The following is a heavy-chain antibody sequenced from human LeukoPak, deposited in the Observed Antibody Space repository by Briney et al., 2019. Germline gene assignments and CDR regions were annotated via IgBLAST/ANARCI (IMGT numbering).Heavy chain of an antibody. V-gene: IGHV1-18*01. Sequence: ASVNVSCMPSLYTFTSYGISWVRQAPGQGLEWMGWICAYNGKTNYTQKLQGRVTMTTDTSTSTAYIELRSLRSDDTAVYYCARGEYCSSTSCYTLRYYYYYYYMDVWGRGTTVTVS. CDR2: ICAYNGKT. J-gene: IGHJ6*03. CDR1: LYTFTSYG. D-gene: IGHD2-2*02. CDR3: ARGEYCSSTSCYTLRYYYYYYYMDV.